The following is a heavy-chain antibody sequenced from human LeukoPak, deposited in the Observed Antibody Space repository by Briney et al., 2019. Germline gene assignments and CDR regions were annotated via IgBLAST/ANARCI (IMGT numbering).Heavy chain of an antibody. Sequence: SETLSLTCAVYGGSFSGYYWSWIRQPPGKGLEWIGEINHSGSTNYNPSLKSRVTISVGTSKNQFSLKLSSVTAADTAVYYCASLGYCSSTSCRNNWFDPWGQGTLVTVSS. D-gene: IGHD2-2*01. J-gene: IGHJ5*02. CDR3: ASLGYCSSTSCRNNWFDP. CDR1: GGSFSGYY. V-gene: IGHV4-34*01. CDR2: INHSGST.